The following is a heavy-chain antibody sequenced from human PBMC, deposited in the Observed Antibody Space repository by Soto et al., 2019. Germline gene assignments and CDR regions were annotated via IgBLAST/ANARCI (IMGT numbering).Heavy chain of an antibody. J-gene: IGHJ4*02. CDR2: ISLYHHST. CDR3: ARELYSCGGDCPYYMDY. Sequence: QAQLVQSGAEVKKPGASVRVSCKTSGYPFTDYFIHWVRQAPGQGLEWMGIISLYHHSTSYAQKFQGRLTVTADTSTTTVYMELSSLTSEESAVYWCARELYSCGGDCPYYMDYWGQGTLVTVSS. D-gene: IGHD2-21*02. CDR1: GYPFTDYF. V-gene: IGHV1-46*01.